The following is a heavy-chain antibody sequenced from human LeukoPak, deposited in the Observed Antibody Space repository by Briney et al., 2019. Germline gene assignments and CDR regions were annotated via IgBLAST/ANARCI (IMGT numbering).Heavy chain of an antibody. J-gene: IGHJ6*03. D-gene: IGHD5-12*01. Sequence: KPSETLSLTCTVSGGSIRSYYWSWIRQPAGKGLEWIGRIYTSGSTNYNPSLKSRVTISVDTSKNQFSLKLSSVTAADTAVYYCAREGRSHSGHVPTIPDYYYYMDVWGKGTTVTVSS. V-gene: IGHV4-4*07. CDR1: GGSIRSYY. CDR2: IYTSGST. CDR3: AREGRSHSGHVPTIPDYYYYMDV.